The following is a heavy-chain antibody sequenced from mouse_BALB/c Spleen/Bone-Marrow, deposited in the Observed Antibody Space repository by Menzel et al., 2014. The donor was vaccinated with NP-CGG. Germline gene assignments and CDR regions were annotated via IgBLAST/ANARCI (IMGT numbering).Heavy chain of an antibody. CDR2: ISTYYGDA. J-gene: IGHJ4*01. Sequence: LQESGADLVRPGVSVKISCKGSGYTFTDYAMHWVKQSHAKSLEWIGVISTYYGDASYNQKFKGKATMTVDKSSSTAYMELARLTSEDSAIYYCARDAMDYWGQGTSVTVSS. CDR3: ARDAMDY. CDR1: GYTFTDYA. V-gene: IGHV1S137*01.